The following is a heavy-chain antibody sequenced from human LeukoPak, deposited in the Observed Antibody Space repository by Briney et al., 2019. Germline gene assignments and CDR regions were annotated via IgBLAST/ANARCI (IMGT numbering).Heavy chain of an antibody. V-gene: IGHV1-2*06. CDR3: ARDRSAVAGTAAY. Sequence: ASVKVSCKASGGTFSSYAISWVRQAPGQGLEWMGRINPNSGGTNYAQRFQGRVTMTRDTSISTVYMELSRLTSDDTAVYYCARDRSAVAGTAAYWGQGTLVTVSS. CDR1: GGTFSSYA. CDR2: INPNSGGT. D-gene: IGHD6-19*01. J-gene: IGHJ4*02.